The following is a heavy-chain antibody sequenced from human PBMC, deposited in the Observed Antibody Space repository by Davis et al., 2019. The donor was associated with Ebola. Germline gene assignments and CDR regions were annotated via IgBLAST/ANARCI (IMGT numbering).Heavy chain of an antibody. J-gene: IGHJ6*03. Sequence: MPSETLSLTCTVSGGSITSYYWSWIRQPPGKGLEWIGHIYYSGSTNYNPSLKGRVTIPVDTSENQFSLDLDSVTAADTAVYYCARVNYYDFWNSYYPNYMDVWGEGTTVTVSS. CDR3: ARVNYYDFWNSYYPNYMDV. V-gene: IGHV4-59*01. CDR2: IYYSGST. CDR1: GGSITSYY. D-gene: IGHD3-3*01.